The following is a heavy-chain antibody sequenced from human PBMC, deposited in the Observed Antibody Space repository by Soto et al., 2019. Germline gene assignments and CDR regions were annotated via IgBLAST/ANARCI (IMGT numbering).Heavy chain of an antibody. Sequence: ASVKVSCKASGYTFTSYAMHWVRQAPGQRLEWMGWINAGNGNTKYSQKFQGRVTITRDTSASTAYMELSSLRVEDTGVYYCARGDYYDTSGPFSDAFDIWGHGTMVTVSS. D-gene: IGHD3-22*01. CDR3: ARGDYYDTSGPFSDAFDI. CDR1: GYTFTSYA. CDR2: INAGNGNT. V-gene: IGHV1-3*01. J-gene: IGHJ3*02.